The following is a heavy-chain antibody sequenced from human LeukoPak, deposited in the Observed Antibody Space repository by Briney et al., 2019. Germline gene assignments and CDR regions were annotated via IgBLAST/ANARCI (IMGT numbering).Heavy chain of an antibody. CDR1: GFTFSSHD. J-gene: IGHJ6*03. V-gene: IGHV3-33*05. D-gene: IGHD3-10*02. CDR2: ISYDGGKK. Sequence: GGSLRLSCAASGFTFSSHDMHWVRQAPGKGLEWVAIISYDGGKKDYADSVKGRFTISRDNAKDSLYLQMNSLRAEDTAVYYCARAGRKSRGVDLVRKKETGYYYYMDVWGKGTTVTVSS. CDR3: ARAGRKSRGVDLVRKKETGYYYYMDV.